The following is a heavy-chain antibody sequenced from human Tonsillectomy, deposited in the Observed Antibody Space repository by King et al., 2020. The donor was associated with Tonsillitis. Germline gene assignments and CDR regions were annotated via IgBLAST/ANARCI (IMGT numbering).Heavy chain of an antibody. CDR3: ARGFEPFAIPTLGY. D-gene: IGHD2-2*02. Sequence: QLQESGPGLVKPSQNLSLTCAVSGGSISSGGYSWSWIRQPPGKGLEWIGYIYYSGSTYYNPSLKSRVTISVDTSKNQFSLKLSSVTAADTAVYYCARGFEPFAIPTLGYWGQGTLVTVSS. V-gene: IGHV4-30-4*07. J-gene: IGHJ4*02. CDR2: IYYSGST. CDR1: GGSISSGGYS.